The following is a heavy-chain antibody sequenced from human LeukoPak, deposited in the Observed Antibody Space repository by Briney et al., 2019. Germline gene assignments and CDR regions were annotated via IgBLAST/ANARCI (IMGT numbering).Heavy chain of an antibody. Sequence: GGSLRLSCAASGFTFSSYWMSWVRQAPGKGLEWVANIKQDGSEKYYVDSVKGRFTISRDNAKNSLYLQMNSLRAEDTAVYYCARYCSGGSCYGFHYYGMDVWGQGTTVTVSS. V-gene: IGHV3-7*01. J-gene: IGHJ6*02. CDR1: GFTFSSYW. D-gene: IGHD2-15*01. CDR3: ARYCSGGSCYGFHYYGMDV. CDR2: IKQDGSEK.